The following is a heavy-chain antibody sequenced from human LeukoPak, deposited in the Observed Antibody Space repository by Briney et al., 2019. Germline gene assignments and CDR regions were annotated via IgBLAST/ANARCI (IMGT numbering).Heavy chain of an antibody. D-gene: IGHD3-10*01. CDR1: GRSIRSVY. Sequence: SSETLSLTCTVSGRSIRSVYWNWIRQSAGKGLEWIGRIYATDLTNYNPSLKSRVTLSVDMSKNELSLTLKSVTAADTAVYCCARGFGSGTSPIDLWGQGALVTVSS. V-gene: IGHV4-4*07. CDR3: ARGFGSGTSPIDL. J-gene: IGHJ5*02. CDR2: IYATDLT.